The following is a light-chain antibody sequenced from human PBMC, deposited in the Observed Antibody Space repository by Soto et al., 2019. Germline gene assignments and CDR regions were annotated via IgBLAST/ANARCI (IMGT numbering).Light chain of an antibody. CDR3: QQFLSYPRT. V-gene: IGKV1-5*01. Sequence: DIQMTQSPSTLSASVGGRVTITCRASQSISSWLAWYQQKPGKAPKLLIYDASTLESGVPSRFSGSGSGTEFTLTISSLQPDDFATYYCQQFLSYPRTFGQGTKVDIK. CDR1: QSISSW. J-gene: IGKJ1*01. CDR2: DAS.